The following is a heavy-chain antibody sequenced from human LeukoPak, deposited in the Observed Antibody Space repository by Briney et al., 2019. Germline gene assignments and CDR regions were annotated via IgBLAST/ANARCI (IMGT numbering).Heavy chain of an antibody. V-gene: IGHV3-74*01. CDR3: ARGKRGDLRDGSWYFDY. D-gene: IGHD5-24*01. Sequence: PGGSLRLSCAASGFTFSSYWMHWVRQAPGKGLVWVSRINGDASSTPYADSVKGRFTISRDNAKNSLYLQMNSLRAEDTAIYYCARGKRGDLRDGSWYFDYWGQGTLVTVSS. J-gene: IGHJ4*02. CDR2: INGDASST. CDR1: GFTFSSYW.